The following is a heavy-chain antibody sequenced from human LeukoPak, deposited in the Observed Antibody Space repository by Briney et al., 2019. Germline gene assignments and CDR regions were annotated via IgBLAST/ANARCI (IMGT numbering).Heavy chain of an antibody. V-gene: IGHV3-7*01. J-gene: IGHJ4*02. CDR3: ASTPGSGWSPD. Sequence: EGSLRLSCAASGFTFSSYWMSWVRQAPGKGLEWVANIKQDGSEKYYVDSVKGRFTISRDNAKNSLYLQMNSLRAEDTAVYYCASTPGSGWSPDWGQGTLVTVSS. D-gene: IGHD6-19*01. CDR1: GFTFSSYW. CDR2: IKQDGSEK.